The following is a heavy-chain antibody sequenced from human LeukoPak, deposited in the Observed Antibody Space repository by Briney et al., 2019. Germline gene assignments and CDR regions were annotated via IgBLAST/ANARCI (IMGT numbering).Heavy chain of an antibody. D-gene: IGHD6-19*01. J-gene: IGHJ4*02. CDR1: GFTFSSYG. V-gene: IGHV3-30*03. CDR3: ARGAHGGWPRQFDY. CDR2: ISYDGSNK. Sequence: GRSLRLSCAASGFTFSSYGMHWVRQAPGKGLEWVAVISYDGSNKYYADSVKGRFTISRDNSKNTLYLQMNSLRAEDTAVYYCARGAHGGWPRQFDYWGQGTLVTVSS.